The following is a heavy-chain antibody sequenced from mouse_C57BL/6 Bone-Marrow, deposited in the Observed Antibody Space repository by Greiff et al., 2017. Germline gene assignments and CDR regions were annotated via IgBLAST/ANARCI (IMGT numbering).Heavy chain of an antibody. CDR3: ARSHPYAMDY. CDR2: IDPSDSYT. Sequence: QVQLQQPGAELVMPGASVKLSCKASGYTFTSSWMHWVKQRPGQGLEWIGEIDPSDSYTNYNQKFKGKSTLTVYKSSITAYMQLSSLTSEDSAVYYCARSHPYAMDYWGQGTSVTVSS. CDR1: GYTFTSSW. J-gene: IGHJ4*01. V-gene: IGHV1-69*01.